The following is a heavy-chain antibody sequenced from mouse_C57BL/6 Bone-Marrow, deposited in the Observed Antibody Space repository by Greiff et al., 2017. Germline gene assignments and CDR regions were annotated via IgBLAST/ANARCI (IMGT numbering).Heavy chain of an antibody. CDR1: GFTFSSYA. Sequence: DVKLQESGGGLVKPGGSLKLSCAASGFTFSSYAMSWVRQTPEKRLEWVATISDGGSYTYYPDNVKGRFTISRDNAKNNLYLQMSHLKSEDTAMYYCARDRGNYYGSSYYFDYWGQGTTLTVSS. J-gene: IGHJ2*01. D-gene: IGHD1-1*01. V-gene: IGHV5-4*01. CDR2: ISDGGSYT. CDR3: ARDRGNYYGSSYYFDY.